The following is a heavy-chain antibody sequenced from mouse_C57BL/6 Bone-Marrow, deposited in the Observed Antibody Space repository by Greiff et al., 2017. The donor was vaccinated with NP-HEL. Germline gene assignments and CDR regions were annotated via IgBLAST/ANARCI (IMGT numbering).Heavy chain of an antibody. CDR1: GYTFTDHT. CDR3: ARHHYYGSSYPAWFAY. J-gene: IGHJ3*01. CDR2: IYPRDGST. D-gene: IGHD1-1*01. Sequence: VQLKESDAELVKPGASVKISCKVSGYTFTDHTIHWMKQRPEQGLEWIGYIYPRDGSTKYNEKFKGKATLTADKSSSTAYMQLNSLTSEDSAVYFCARHHYYGSSYPAWFAYWGQGTLVTVSA. V-gene: IGHV1-78*01.